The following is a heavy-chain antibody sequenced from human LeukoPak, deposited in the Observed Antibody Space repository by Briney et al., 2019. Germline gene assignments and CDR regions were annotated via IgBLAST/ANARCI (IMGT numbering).Heavy chain of an antibody. CDR3: AKDQYQLLTYNDAFDI. Sequence: PGGSLRLSCAASGFTFSSYAMSWVRQAPGKGLEWVSAISGSGGSTYYADSVKGRFTISRDNSKNTLYLQMNSLRAEDTAVYYCAKDQYQLLTYNDAFDIWGQGTMVTVSS. CDR1: GFTFSSYA. D-gene: IGHD2-2*01. CDR2: ISGSGGST. J-gene: IGHJ3*02. V-gene: IGHV3-23*01.